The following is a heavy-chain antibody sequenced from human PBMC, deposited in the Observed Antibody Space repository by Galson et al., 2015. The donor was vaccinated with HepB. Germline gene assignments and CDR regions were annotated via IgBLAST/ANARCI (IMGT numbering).Heavy chain of an antibody. CDR3: VVEMEDYYGSGSYYD. Sequence: SVKVSCKASGYTFTSYYMHWVRQAPGQGLEWMGIINPSGGSTSYAQKFQGRVTMTRDTSTSTVYMELSSLRSEDTAVYYCVVEMEDYYGSGSYYDWGQGTLVTVSS. CDR1: GYTFTSYY. CDR2: INPSGGST. J-gene: IGHJ4*02. D-gene: IGHD3-10*01. V-gene: IGHV1-46*01.